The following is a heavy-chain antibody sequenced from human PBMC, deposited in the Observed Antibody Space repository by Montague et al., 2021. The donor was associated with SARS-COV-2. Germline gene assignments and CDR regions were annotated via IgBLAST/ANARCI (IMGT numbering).Heavy chain of an antibody. D-gene: IGHD1-26*01. CDR2: NYHTGGT. CDR1: GGSISTYNW. CDR3: ARKGSGRSDLDY. V-gene: IGHV4-4*02. Sequence: SETLSLTCVVSGGSISTYNWWTFGHLPPGKVVWWVGKNYHTGGTKYTPSLNSLVITSDDKSWNQFSLRLTSVTAADTAIYYCARKGSGRSDLDYWGQGTPVTVSS. J-gene: IGHJ4*02.